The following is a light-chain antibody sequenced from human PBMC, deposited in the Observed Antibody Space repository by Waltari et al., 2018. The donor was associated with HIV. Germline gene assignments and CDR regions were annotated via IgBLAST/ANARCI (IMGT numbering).Light chain of an antibody. V-gene: IGLV1-44*01. Sequence: QSVLTQPPSASGTPGQRVTISCSGSSSNIGSNIVNWFQQLPGTAHKLLIYSKYKRPSGVPDRFFGSTSGTSASVAISGLQSEEEADYYWAAWDDSLNGPVFGGGTKLTVL. CDR3: AAWDDSLNGPV. J-gene: IGLJ2*01. CDR2: SKY. CDR1: SSNIGSNI.